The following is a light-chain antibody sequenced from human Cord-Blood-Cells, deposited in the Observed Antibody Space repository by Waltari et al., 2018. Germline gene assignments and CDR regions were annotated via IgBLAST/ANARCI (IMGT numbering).Light chain of an antibody. CDR3: AAWDDSLNGYV. J-gene: IGLJ1*01. CDR1: SSNIGSNT. V-gene: IGLV1-44*01. Sequence: QSVLPQPPSASGTPGQRVTISCSGSSSNIGSNTVNSYQQLPRTATKLLIYSNTHRPSGVPDRISGSKSGTSASLASSGLQSEDEADYYCAAWDDSLNGYVFVTGTTVTVL. CDR2: SNT.